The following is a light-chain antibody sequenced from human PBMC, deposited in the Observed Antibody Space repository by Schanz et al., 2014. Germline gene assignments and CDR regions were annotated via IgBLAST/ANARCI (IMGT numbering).Light chain of an antibody. J-gene: IGLJ3*02. Sequence: QSALTQPRSVSGSPGQSVTISCTGTSSDVGSYNYVSWYQQHPGKAPKLMIYDVSKRPSGVPDRFSGSKSGNTASLTISGLHAEDEADYYCCSYTSIGTRVFGGGTKLTVL. CDR3: CSYTSIGTRV. V-gene: IGLV2-11*01. CDR1: SSDVGSYNY. CDR2: DVS.